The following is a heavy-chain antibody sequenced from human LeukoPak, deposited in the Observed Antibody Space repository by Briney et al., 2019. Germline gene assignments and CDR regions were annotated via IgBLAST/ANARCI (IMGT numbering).Heavy chain of an antibody. D-gene: IGHD6-6*01. Sequence: SQTLSLTCTVSGGSISSGGYYWSWIRQPPGKGLEWIGYIYHSGSTYYNPSLKSRVTISVDTSKNQFSLKLSSVTAADTAVYYCASPRKKYSSSSYDYWGQGTLVTVSS. CDR1: GGSISSGGYY. J-gene: IGHJ4*02. CDR2: IYHSGST. CDR3: ASPRKKYSSSSYDY. V-gene: IGHV4-30-2*01.